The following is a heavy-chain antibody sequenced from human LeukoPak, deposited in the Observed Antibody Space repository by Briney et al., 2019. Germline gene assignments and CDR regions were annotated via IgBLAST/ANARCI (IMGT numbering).Heavy chain of an antibody. CDR3: ARAETRITIFGVSRRNWFDP. CDR1: GGSFSGYY. J-gene: IGHJ5*02. CDR2: INHSGST. Sequence: SETLSLTCAVYGGSFSGYYWSWIRQPPGKGLEWIGEINHSGSTNYNPSLKSRVTISVDTSKNQFSLKLSSVTAADTAVYYCARAETRITIFGVSRRNWFDPWGQGTLVTVSS. D-gene: IGHD3-3*01. V-gene: IGHV4-34*01.